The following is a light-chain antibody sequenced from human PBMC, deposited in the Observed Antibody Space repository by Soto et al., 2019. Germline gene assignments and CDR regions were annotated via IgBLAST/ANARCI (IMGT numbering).Light chain of an antibody. CDR3: QQRRT. CDR2: HAS. Sequence: EIVLTQSPATLSLSPGERATLSCRASQSVTNSLAWYQQKPGQAPRLLIHHASNRATGIPARFSGSGSGTDFTLTISSLEPADFAVYYCQQRRTFGQGTKVDIK. CDR1: QSVTNS. V-gene: IGKV3-11*01. J-gene: IGKJ1*01.